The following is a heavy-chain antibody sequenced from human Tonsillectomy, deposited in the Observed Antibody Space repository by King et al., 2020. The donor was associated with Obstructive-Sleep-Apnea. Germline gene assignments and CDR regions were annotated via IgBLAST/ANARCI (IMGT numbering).Heavy chain of an antibody. D-gene: IGHD6-19*01. CDR1: GFTFDDYA. CDR3: AKDMSSGWYGPIDY. Sequence: VQLVESGGGLVQPGRSLRLSCAASGFTFDDYAMHWVRQAPGKGLEWVSGISWNSGRTGYADSVKGRFTISRDNAKNSLYLQMKSLGVEDTALYYCAKDMSSGWYGPIDYWGQGTLVSVSS. V-gene: IGHV3-9*01. J-gene: IGHJ4*02. CDR2: ISWNSGRT.